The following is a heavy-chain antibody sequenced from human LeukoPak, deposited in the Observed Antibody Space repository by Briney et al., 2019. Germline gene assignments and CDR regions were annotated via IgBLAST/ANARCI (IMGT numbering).Heavy chain of an antibody. V-gene: IGHV3-74*01. J-gene: IGHJ4*02. CDR3: ARGGHDYFDY. CDR1: GFTFSSYW. CDR2: INSDGSST. Sequence: PGGSLRLSCAASGFTFSSYWMHWVRQAPGKGLVWVSRINSDGSSTIYADSVKGRFTIYRDNAKNTLYLQMNSLRAEDTGVYYCARGGHDYFDYWGQGTLVTVSS.